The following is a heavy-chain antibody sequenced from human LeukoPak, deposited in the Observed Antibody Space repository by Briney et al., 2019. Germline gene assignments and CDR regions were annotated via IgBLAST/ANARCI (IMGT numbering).Heavy chain of an antibody. D-gene: IGHD5-12*01. CDR3: ATKYSAGWLFDY. Sequence: GRSLRPSCAASGFTFSRYTMNWVRQAPGKGLEWVSSIDNDGSYIYYADSVKGRFTLSRDNVENSVHLQMISLRAEDTAVYYCATKYSAGWLFDYWGQGTLVTVSS. V-gene: IGHV3-21*01. J-gene: IGHJ4*02. CDR1: GFTFSRYT. CDR2: IDNDGSYI.